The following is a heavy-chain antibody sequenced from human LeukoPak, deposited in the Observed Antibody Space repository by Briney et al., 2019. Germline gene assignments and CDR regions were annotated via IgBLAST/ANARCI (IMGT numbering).Heavy chain of an antibody. J-gene: IGHJ4*02. CDR2: ISGSGSST. Sequence: PGGSLRLSCAASGFTFTSSGMSWVRQAPGKGLEWVSAISGSGSSTYYADSVKGRFTISRDNSKNTVYLQMNSLRAEDTAVYYCAKYGSATYYFDYWGQGTLVTVSS. V-gene: IGHV3-23*01. D-gene: IGHD3-10*01. CDR3: AKYGSATYYFDY. CDR1: GFTFTSSG.